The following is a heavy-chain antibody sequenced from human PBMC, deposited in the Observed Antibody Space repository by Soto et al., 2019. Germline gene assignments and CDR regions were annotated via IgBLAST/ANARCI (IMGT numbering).Heavy chain of an antibody. V-gene: IGHV4-34*01. Sequence: LSLTCAVYGGSFSGYYWSWIRQPPGKGLEWIGEINHSGSTNYNPSLKSRVTISVDTSKNQFSLKLSSVTAADTAVYYCASSGSRLRFFYYYGMDVWGQGTTVTVSS. CDR3: ASSGSRLRFFYYYGMDV. CDR2: INHSGST. D-gene: IGHD3-3*01. CDR1: GGSFSGYY. J-gene: IGHJ6*01.